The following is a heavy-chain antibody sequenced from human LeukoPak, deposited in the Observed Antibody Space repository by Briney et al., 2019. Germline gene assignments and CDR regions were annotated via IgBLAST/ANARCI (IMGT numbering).Heavy chain of an antibody. J-gene: IGHJ4*02. Sequence: SETLSLTCTVSGGSISSGDYYWSWIRQPPGKGLEWIGYIYYSGSTYYNPSPKSRVTISVDTSKNQFSLKLGSVTAADTAVYYCARAGPGYYDSSGYSVFDYWGQGTLVTVSS. V-gene: IGHV4-30-4*01. CDR1: GGSISSGDYY. CDR3: ARAGPGYYDSSGYSVFDY. CDR2: IYYSGST. D-gene: IGHD3-22*01.